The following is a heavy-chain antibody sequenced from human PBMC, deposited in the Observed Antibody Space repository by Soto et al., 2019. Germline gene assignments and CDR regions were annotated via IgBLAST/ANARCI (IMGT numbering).Heavy chain of an antibody. J-gene: IGHJ6*02. CDR2: ISYDGSNK. D-gene: IGHD3-3*01. V-gene: IGHV3-30*18. Sequence: PGGSLRLSCAASGFTFSSYGMHWVRQAPGKGLEWVAVISYDGSNKYYADSVKGRFTISRDNSKNTLYLQMNSLRAEDTAVYYCAKDFFPGNYYYYGMDVWGQGTTVTVS. CDR1: GFTFSSYG. CDR3: AKDFFPGNYYYYGMDV.